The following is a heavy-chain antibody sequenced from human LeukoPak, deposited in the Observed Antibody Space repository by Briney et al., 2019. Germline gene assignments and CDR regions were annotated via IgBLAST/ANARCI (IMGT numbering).Heavy chain of an antibody. D-gene: IGHD2-2*01. CDR2: IYYSGST. CDR3: ARVVPAATYFDY. V-gene: IGHV4-34*01. Sequence: PSETLSLTCAVYGGSFSGYYWSWIRQPPGKGLEWIGSIYYSGSTYYNPSLKSRVTISVDTSKNQFSLKLSSVTAADTAVYYCARVVPAATYFDYWGQGTLVTVSS. CDR1: GGSFSGYY. J-gene: IGHJ4*02.